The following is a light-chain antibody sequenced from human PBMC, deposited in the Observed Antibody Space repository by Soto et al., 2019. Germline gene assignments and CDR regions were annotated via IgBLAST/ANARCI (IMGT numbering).Light chain of an antibody. CDR2: DNN. Sequence: QSVLTQPPSASGTPGQRVTISCSGSSSNIGSNYVSWYQQLPGTAPKLLIYDNNKRPSGIPDRFSGSKSGTSATLGITGLQTGDEADYYCGTWDSSLSAGEVFGTGTKLTVL. V-gene: IGLV1-51*01. CDR1: SSNIGSNY. J-gene: IGLJ1*01. CDR3: GTWDSSLSAGEV.